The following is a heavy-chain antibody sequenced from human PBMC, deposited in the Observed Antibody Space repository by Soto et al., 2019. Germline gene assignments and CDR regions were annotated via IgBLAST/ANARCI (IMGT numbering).Heavy chain of an antibody. D-gene: IGHD6-13*01. Sequence: QVQLQQWGAGLLKPSETLSLTCAVYGASFSGSHWSWIRQPPGKGLEWIGEIHHTGTTKYNPSLKSRVTISVDTSKNQFSLRLRSVAAPDTAVYYCARVSPDSSIRYTGAFDYWGQGTLATVS. J-gene: IGHJ4*02. CDR2: IHHTGTT. CDR1: GASFSGSH. V-gene: IGHV4-34*01. CDR3: ARVSPDSSIRYTGAFDY.